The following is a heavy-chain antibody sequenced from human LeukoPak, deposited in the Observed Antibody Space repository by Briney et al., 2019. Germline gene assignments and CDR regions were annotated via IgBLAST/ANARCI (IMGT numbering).Heavy chain of an antibody. D-gene: IGHD2-15*01. CDR3: ARHGGPYWFDP. CDR2: IYYSGST. J-gene: IGHJ5*02. Sequence: SETLSLTCTVSGGSISSYYWSWIRQPPGKGLGWIGYIYYSGSTNYNPSLMSRVTISIDPSKNQFSLRLSSAPAADTAVYYCARHGGPYWFDPWGQGTLVTASS. CDR1: GGSISSYY. V-gene: IGHV4-59*08.